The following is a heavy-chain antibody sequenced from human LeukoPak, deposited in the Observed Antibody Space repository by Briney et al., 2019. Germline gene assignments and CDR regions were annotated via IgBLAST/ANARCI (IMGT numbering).Heavy chain of an antibody. CDR1: GFTFDDYT. V-gene: IGHV3-43*01. Sequence: GGSLRLSCAASGFTFDDYTMHWVRQAPGKGLEWVSLISWDGGSTYYADSVKGRFTISRDNSKNPLYLQMNSLRTEDTALYYCAKPYYYDSSGYLTNWGQGTLVTVSS. D-gene: IGHD3-22*01. CDR2: ISWDGGST. CDR3: AKPYYYDSSGYLTN. J-gene: IGHJ4*02.